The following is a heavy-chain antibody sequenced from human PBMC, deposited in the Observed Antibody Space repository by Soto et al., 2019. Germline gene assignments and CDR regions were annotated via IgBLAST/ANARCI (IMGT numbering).Heavy chain of an antibody. Sequence: ETLSLTCTISGGSISVYYWSWIRQSPRQGLEWIGYVYDNGRPYYSPSLKSRVTISADTSKNQISLKLTSATAADTAVYYCARGVGSSPPRYWGRGTLVTVSS. CDR1: GGSISVYY. J-gene: IGHJ4*02. D-gene: IGHD3-9*01. V-gene: IGHV4-59*01. CDR2: VYDNGRP. CDR3: ARGVGSSPPRY.